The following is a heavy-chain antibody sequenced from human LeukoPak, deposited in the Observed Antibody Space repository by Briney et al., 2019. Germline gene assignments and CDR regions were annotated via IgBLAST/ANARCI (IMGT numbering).Heavy chain of an antibody. CDR3: AGVGNGGYGGFDY. Sequence: SQTLSLTCTVSSGSISSGDYYWSWIRQPPGKGLEWIGYISSSGTTYYNPSLRSRITISVDSSKSQFSLNLSSVTASDTAVYYCAGVGNGGYGGFDYWGQGTLVTVSS. CDR1: SGSISSGDYY. J-gene: IGHJ4*02. D-gene: IGHD5-12*01. CDR2: ISSSGTT. V-gene: IGHV4-30-4*01.